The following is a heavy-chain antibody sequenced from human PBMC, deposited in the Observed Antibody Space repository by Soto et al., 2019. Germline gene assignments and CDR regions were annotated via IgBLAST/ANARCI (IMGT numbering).Heavy chain of an antibody. V-gene: IGHV1-3*01. CDR2: INAGNGNT. J-gene: IGHJ6*02. D-gene: IGHD3-16*01. Sequence: ASVKVSCKASGYTFTSYSMHWVRQAPGQRLEWMGWINAGNGNTKYSQKFQGRVTITRDTSASTAYMELSSLRSEDTAVYYCARLRPFTFGGGNRYYYGMDVWGQGTTVTVSS. CDR3: ARLRPFTFGGGNRYYYGMDV. CDR1: GYTFTSYS.